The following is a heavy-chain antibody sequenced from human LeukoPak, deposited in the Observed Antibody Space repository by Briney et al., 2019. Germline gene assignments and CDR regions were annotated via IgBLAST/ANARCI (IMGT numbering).Heavy chain of an antibody. CDR2: IYYSGST. CDR1: GGFISGFY. CDR3: ARDHNFWSGYSYYYYGMDF. Sequence: SETLSLTCTVSGGFISGFYWSWIRQPPGKGLEWIGNIYYSGSTNYNPSLKSRVTISVDTSKNQFSLKLSSVTAADTAVYYCARDHNFWSGYSYYYYGMDFWGQGTTVTVSS. J-gene: IGHJ6*02. D-gene: IGHD3-3*01. V-gene: IGHV4-59*01.